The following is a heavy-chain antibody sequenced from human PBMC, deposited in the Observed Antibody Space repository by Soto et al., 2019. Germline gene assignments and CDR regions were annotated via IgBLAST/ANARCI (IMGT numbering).Heavy chain of an antibody. J-gene: IGHJ4*02. V-gene: IGHV3-23*01. Sequence: GGSLRLSCAASGFTFSTYAMTWVRQAPGRGLEWVSTILHDETPFYTDSVKGRFTISRDNVRGTLYLQMNGLRVEDAALYFCAKDLFPTAGQRFFFESWGQGSLVTVSS. CDR2: ILHDETP. D-gene: IGHD6-13*01. CDR3: AKDLFPTAGQRFFFES. CDR1: GFTFSTYA.